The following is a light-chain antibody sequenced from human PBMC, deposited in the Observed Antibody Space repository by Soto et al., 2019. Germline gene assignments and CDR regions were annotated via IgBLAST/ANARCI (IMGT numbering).Light chain of an antibody. CDR2: EVN. CDR1: SRDIEAYDY. CDR3: CSFAGSYYV. V-gene: IGLV2-11*01. Sequence: QSVLTQPRSVSGSPGQSVAISCTGTSRDIEAYDYVSWYQQHPGKAPKLIISEVNKRPSGVSYRFSGSKSGNTASLTISGLQGEDEADYYCCSFAGSYYVFGTGTKLTV. J-gene: IGLJ1*01.